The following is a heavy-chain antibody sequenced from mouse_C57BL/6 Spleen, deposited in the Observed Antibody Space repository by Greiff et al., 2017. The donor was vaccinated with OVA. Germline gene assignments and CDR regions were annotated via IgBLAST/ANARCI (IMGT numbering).Heavy chain of an antibody. V-gene: IGHV1-50*01. CDR3: ARDTTVVAPGDY. J-gene: IGHJ2*01. D-gene: IGHD1-1*01. CDR2: IDPSDGYT. CDR1: GYTFTSYW. Sequence: QVQLQQPGAELVKPGASVKLSCKASGYTFTSYWMQWVKQRPGQGLEWIGGIDPSDGYTNYNQKFKGKATLTVDTSSSTAYMQLSSLTSEDSAVDYCARDTTVVAPGDYWGQGTTLSVSS.